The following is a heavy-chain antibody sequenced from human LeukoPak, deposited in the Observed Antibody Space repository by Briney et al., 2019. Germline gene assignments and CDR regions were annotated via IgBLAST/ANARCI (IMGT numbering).Heavy chain of an antibody. CDR3: AKVGFLGPGQGVPIYYFDY. Sequence: GGSLRLSCAASGFTFSSYAMSWVRQAPGKGLEWVSAISGSGGSTYYADSVKGRFTISRDNSKNTLYLQMNSLRAEDTAVYYCAKVGFLGPGQGVPIYYFDYWGQGTRVTVSP. CDR1: GFTFSSYA. CDR2: ISGSGGST. V-gene: IGHV3-23*01. D-gene: IGHD3-10*01. J-gene: IGHJ4*02.